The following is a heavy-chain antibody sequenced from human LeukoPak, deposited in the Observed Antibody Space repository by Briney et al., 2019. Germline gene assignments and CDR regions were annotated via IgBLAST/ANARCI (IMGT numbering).Heavy chain of an antibody. V-gene: IGHV4-39*01. CDR3: ARHFVVVPAAMPVDYGMDV. CDR2: IYYSGST. Sequence: SETLSLTCTVSGGSISSSSYYWGWIRQPPGKGLEWIGSIYYSGSTYYNPSLKSRVTISVDTSKNQFSLKLSSVTAADTAVYYCARHFVVVPAAMPVDYGMDVWGQGTTVTVSS. D-gene: IGHD2-2*01. J-gene: IGHJ6*02. CDR1: GGSISSSSYY.